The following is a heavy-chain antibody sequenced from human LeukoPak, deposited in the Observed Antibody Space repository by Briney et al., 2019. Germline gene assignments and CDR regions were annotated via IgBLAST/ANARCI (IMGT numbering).Heavy chain of an antibody. J-gene: IGHJ4*02. Sequence: GGSLRLSCAASGISFDDYAMHWVRQAPGKGLEWVALIRGDGDSTFYADSVKGRFTISRDNSKNTLYLQMNSLRAEDTAVYYCARDLRGRGYSYGYFDYWGQGTLVTVSS. V-gene: IGHV3-43*02. CDR3: ARDLRGRGYSYGYFDY. CDR2: IRGDGDST. D-gene: IGHD5-18*01. CDR1: GISFDDYA.